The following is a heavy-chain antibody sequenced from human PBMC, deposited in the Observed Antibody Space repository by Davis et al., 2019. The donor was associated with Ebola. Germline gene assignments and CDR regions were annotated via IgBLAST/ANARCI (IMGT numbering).Heavy chain of an antibody. CDR3: ARGMTSMYYYYYGMDV. J-gene: IGHJ6*02. CDR1: GGSISSYY. V-gene: IGHV4-59*01. CDR2: IYNSGTT. Sequence: MPSETLSLTCTVSGGSISSYYWGWIRQPPGKGLEWIGYIYNSGTTNYNPSLLGRVSISVDTSKNQFSLRLSSVTAADTAVYYCARGMTSMYYYYYGMDVWGQGTTVAVSS.